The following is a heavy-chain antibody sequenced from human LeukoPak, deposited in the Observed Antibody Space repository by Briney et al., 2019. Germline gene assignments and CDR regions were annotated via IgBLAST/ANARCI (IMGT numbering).Heavy chain of an antibody. CDR1: GFTFSAYS. Sequence: GGSLRLSCAASGFTFSAYSMNWVRQAPEKGLEWVSYIGSSSSPIYYADSVKGRFTISRDNDKNSLYLQMDSLRAEDTAVYYCARDQAYSFDYWGQGTLVTVSS. J-gene: IGHJ4*02. CDR2: IGSSSSPI. V-gene: IGHV3-48*01. CDR3: ARDQAYSFDY. D-gene: IGHD4-11*01.